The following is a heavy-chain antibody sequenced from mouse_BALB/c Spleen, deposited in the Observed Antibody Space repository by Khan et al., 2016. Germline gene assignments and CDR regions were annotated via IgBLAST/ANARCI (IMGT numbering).Heavy chain of an antibody. Sequence: EVELVESGGGLVQPGGSRKLSCAASGFAFSDYGMAWVRQAPGKGPEWVAFISHLASSIYFPDTVTGRFTISRDNAKNTLYLEMSSLRSEDTAMYYCARGRDLYHAMDYWGQGTSVTVSS. J-gene: IGHJ4*01. V-gene: IGHV5-15*02. CDR1: GFAFSDYG. CDR3: ARGRDLYHAMDY. CDR2: ISHLASSI.